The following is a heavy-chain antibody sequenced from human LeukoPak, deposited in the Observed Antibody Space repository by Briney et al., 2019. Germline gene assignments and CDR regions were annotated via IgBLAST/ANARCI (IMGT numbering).Heavy chain of an antibody. Sequence: PSGTLSLTCAVSGGSISSSNWWSWVRQPPGKGLEWIGEINHSGSTNYNPSLKSRVTISVDTSKNQFSLKLSSVTAADTAVYYCARGRIRSPRGGYFDYWGQGTLVTVSS. D-gene: IGHD3-3*01. CDR2: INHSGST. CDR1: GGSISSSNW. CDR3: ARGRIRSPRGGYFDY. V-gene: IGHV4-4*02. J-gene: IGHJ4*02.